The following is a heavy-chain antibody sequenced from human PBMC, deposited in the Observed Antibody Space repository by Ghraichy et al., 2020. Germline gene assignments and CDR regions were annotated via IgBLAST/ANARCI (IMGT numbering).Heavy chain of an antibody. Sequence: SETLSLTCAVYGGSFSGYYWSWIRQPPGKGLEWNGEINHSGSTNYNPSLKSRVTISVDTSKNQFSLKLSSVTAADTAVYYCARTCRTLRITIFGVVPFGWFDPWGQGTRVTVSS. J-gene: IGHJ5*02. CDR3: ARTCRTLRITIFGVVPFGWFDP. CDR1: GGSFSGYY. D-gene: IGHD3-3*01. CDR2: INHSGST. V-gene: IGHV4-34*01.